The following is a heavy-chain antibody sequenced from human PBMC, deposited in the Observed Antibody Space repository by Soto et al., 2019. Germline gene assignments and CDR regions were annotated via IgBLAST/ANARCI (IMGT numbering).Heavy chain of an antibody. D-gene: IGHD6-13*01. CDR2: IYYSGST. Sequence: SETLSLTCTVSGGSISSYYWSWIRQPPGKGLEWIAYIYYSGSTNYNPSLKSRVTISVDTSKNQFSLKLSSVTAADTAVYYCASAPGLAAAGKLFYYYYYMEVWGKGTTVTVSS. CDR1: GGSISSYY. J-gene: IGHJ6*03. CDR3: ASAPGLAAAGKLFYYYYYMEV. V-gene: IGHV4-59*08.